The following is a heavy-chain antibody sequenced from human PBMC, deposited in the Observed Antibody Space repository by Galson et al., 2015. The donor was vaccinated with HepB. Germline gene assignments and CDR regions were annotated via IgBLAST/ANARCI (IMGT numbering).Heavy chain of an antibody. CDR3: ARDFRIVGAAYFDY. V-gene: IGHV3-33*01. CDR1: GFTFSSYG. D-gene: IGHD1-26*01. Sequence: SLRLSCAASGFTFSSYGMHWVRQAPGKGLEWVAVIWYDGSNKYYADSVKGRFTISRDNSKNTLYLQMNSLRAEDTAVYYCARDFRIVGAAYFDYWGQGTLVTVSS. J-gene: IGHJ4*02. CDR2: IWYDGSNK.